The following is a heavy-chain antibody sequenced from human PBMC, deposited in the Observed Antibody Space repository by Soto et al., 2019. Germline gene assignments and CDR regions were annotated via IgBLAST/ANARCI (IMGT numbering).Heavy chain of an antibody. CDR3: ARETRE. Sequence: EVQLVESGGGLVQPGESLRLSCAASGFSVSSNYMSWVRQAPGKGLEWVSVIYSGGTTYYADSVKGRFTISRHNSQNTLYLQMNNLTAEDTAVYYCARETREWGQGTMVSVSS. CDR1: GFSVSSNY. D-gene: IGHD1-1*01. J-gene: IGHJ3*01. V-gene: IGHV3-53*04. CDR2: IYSGGTT.